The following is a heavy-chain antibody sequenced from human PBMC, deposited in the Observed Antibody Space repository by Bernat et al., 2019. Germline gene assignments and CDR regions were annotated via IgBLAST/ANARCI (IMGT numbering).Heavy chain of an antibody. Sequence: QVQLVESGGGLVKPGGSLRLSCAASGFTFSDYYMSWIRQAPGKGLDWVSYISSSSSYTNYAYSVKGRFTISRDNAKNSLYLQMNSLRAEATAEYYFARGTSTSGPYMDVWGKGTTVTVSS. CDR3: ARGTSTSGPYMDV. J-gene: IGHJ6*03. D-gene: IGHD6-25*01. CDR2: ISSSSSYT. CDR1: GFTFSDYY. V-gene: IGHV3-11*05.